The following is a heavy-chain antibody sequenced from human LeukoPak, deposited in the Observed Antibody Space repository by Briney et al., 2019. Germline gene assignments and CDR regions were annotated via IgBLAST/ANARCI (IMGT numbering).Heavy chain of an antibody. J-gene: IGHJ4*02. CDR2: INYSGST. CDR3: ARDVYDSSGYYLLGDN. V-gene: IGHV4-59*01. Sequence: SETLSLTCTVSGGSISSYYWSWIRQPPGKGLEWIGYINYSGSTNYNPSLKSRVTMSVDTSKNQFSLKLSSVTAADTALYYCARDVYDSSGYYLLGDNWGQGTLVTVSS. CDR1: GGSISSYY. D-gene: IGHD3-22*01.